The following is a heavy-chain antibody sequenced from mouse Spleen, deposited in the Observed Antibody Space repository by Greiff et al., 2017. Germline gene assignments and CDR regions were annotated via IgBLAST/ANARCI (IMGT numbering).Heavy chain of an antibody. J-gene: IGHJ1*01. V-gene: IGHV3-6*01. CDR1: GYSITSGYY. Sequence: ESGPGLVKPSQSLSLTCSVTGYSITSGYYWNWIRQFPGNKLEWMGYISYDGSNNYNPSLKNRISITRDTSKNQFFLKLNSVTTEDTATYYCARRRTQGYFDVWGAGTTVTVSS. CDR3: ARRRTQGYFDV. CDR2: ISYDGSN.